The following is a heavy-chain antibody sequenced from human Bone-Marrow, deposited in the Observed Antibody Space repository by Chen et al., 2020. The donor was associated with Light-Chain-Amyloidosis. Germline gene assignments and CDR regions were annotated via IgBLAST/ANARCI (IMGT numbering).Heavy chain of an antibody. Sequence: QVQLQQWGAGLLKPSETLSLTCAVYGDSFSGYYWSWIRQSPGKGLEWIGEIDQSGRTTYNPYLKSRVAISLDTSTTKFSLSMTSVTVADTAVYYCARALRGWLDPWGQGTLVTVSS. CDR2: IDQSGRT. V-gene: IGHV4-34*01. CDR1: GDSFSGYY. CDR3: ARALRGWLDP. J-gene: IGHJ5*02.